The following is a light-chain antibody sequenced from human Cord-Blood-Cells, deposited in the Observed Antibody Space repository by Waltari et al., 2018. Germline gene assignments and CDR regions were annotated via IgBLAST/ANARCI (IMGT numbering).Light chain of an antibody. CDR1: QSLLHSNGYNY. CDR3: MQALQTPPYT. CDR2: LGS. J-gene: IGKJ2*01. V-gene: IGKV2-28*01. Sequence: SPLSLPVTPGEPASISCRSSQSLLHSNGYNYLDWYLQKPGQSPQLLIYLGSNRASGVPDRFSGSGSGTDFTLKISRVEAEDVGVYYCMQALQTPPYTFGQGTKLEIK.